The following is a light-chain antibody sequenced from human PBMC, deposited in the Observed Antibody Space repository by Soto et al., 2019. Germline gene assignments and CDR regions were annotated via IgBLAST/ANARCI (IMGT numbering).Light chain of an antibody. J-gene: IGKJ2*01. V-gene: IGKV3-15*01. CDR3: QQYNNWPYT. Sequence: EIVMTQSPATLSASPGERAPLSCRASQSVGSNLAWYQQKPGQAPRLLIYDASTRATGIPASFSGSGSGSEFTLTIRSLQSEDSAVYYCQQYNNWPYTFGQATKVDIK. CDR1: QSVGSN. CDR2: DAS.